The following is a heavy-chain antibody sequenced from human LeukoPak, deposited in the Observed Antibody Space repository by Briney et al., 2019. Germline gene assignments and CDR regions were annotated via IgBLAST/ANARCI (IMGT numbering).Heavy chain of an antibody. J-gene: IGHJ4*02. CDR2: IYYSGST. CDR3: ARSATDRTCSSTSCLRFDY. D-gene: IGHD2-2*01. Sequence: PSQTLSLTCTVSGGSISSGDYYWSWIRQPPGKGLEWIGYIYYSGSTYYNPSLKSRVTISVDTSKNQFSLKLSSVTAADTAVYYCARSATDRTCSSTSCLRFDYWGQGTLVTVSS. CDR1: GGSISSGDYY. V-gene: IGHV4-30-4*08.